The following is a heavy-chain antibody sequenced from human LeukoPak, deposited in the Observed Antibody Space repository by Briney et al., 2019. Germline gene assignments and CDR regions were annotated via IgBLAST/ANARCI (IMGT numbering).Heavy chain of an antibody. D-gene: IGHD6-13*01. CDR2: IYPSGST. J-gene: IGHJ5*02. CDR3: ARAYSSSWYFNWFDP. CDR1: GDSISSSSSY. V-gene: IGHV4-39*07. Sequence: SETLSLTCTVSGDSISSSSSYWGWIRQPPGKGLEWIGSIYPSGSTYYNPSLKSRVTISVDTSKNQFSLKLSSVTAADTAVYYCARAYSSSWYFNWFDPWGQGTLVTVSS.